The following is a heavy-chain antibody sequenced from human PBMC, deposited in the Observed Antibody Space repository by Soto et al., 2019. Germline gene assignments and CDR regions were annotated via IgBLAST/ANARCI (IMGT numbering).Heavy chain of an antibody. CDR2: IWYDGSNK. V-gene: IGHV3-33*01. Sequence: QVQLVESGGGVVQPGRSLRLSCAASGLTFSSYGMHWVRQAPGKGLEWVAVIWYDGSNKYYADSVKGRFTISRDNSKNTLYRQMNSLRDEDMAVYYCARDGLAYCGGDCYYGMDVWGQGTTVTVSS. CDR1: GLTFSSYG. D-gene: IGHD2-21*01. CDR3: ARDGLAYCGGDCYYGMDV. J-gene: IGHJ6*02.